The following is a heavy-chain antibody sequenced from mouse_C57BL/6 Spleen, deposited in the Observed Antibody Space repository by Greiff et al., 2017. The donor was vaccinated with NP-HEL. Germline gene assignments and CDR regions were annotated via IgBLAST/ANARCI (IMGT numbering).Heavy chain of an antibody. CDR3: TRDEGGKAWFAY. CDR2: ISSGGGYI. Sequence: EVKLVESGEGLVKPGGSLKLSCAASGFTFSSYAMSWVRQTPEKRLEWVAYISSGGGYIYYADTVKGRFTISRDNARNTLYLQMSSMEYEDTAMYYCTRDEGGKAWFAYWGQGTLVTVSA. CDR1: GFTFSSYA. V-gene: IGHV5-9-1*02. J-gene: IGHJ3*01.